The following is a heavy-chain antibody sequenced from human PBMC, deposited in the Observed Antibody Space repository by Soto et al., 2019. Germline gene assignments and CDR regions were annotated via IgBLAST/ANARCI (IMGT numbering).Heavy chain of an antibody. CDR3: ARDLAYSSSWPHYYYYYGMDV. J-gene: IGHJ6*02. CDR1: GFTFSSYG. CDR2: IWYDGSNK. V-gene: IGHV3-33*01. D-gene: IGHD6-13*01. Sequence: PGGSLRLSCAASGFTFSSYGMHWVRQAPGKGLEWVAVIWYDGSNKYYADSVKGRFTISRDNSKNTLYLQMNSLRAEDTAVYYCARDLAYSSSWPHYYYYYGMDVWGQGTTVTVSS.